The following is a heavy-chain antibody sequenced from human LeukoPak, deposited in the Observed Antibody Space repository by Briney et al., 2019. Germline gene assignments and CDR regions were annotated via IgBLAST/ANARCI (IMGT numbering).Heavy chain of an antibody. CDR1: GFIFNNYA. D-gene: IGHD6-13*01. V-gene: IGHV3-23*01. CDR2: ISGSGRNT. Sequence: GGTLRLSCAASGFIFNNYALSWVRQTPGKGLEWVSAISGSGRNTYYADSVKGRFTISRDNSRSTVDLQMNSLRAEDTAVYYCAREGFSRGYYQYYYMDVWGKGTTVTVSS. J-gene: IGHJ6*03. CDR3: AREGFSRGYYQYYYMDV.